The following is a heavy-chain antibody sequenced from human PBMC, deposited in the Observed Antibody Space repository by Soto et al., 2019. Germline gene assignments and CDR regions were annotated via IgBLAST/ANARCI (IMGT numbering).Heavy chain of an antibody. J-gene: IGHJ4*02. Sequence: GGSLRLSCAASQFTFSSYAMSWVRQAPGKGLEWVSAISGTGGTTYYTDSVKGRFTISRDNSKDTLYLQMNSLRVEDTAVYYCARRFAGSSRAFDFWGQGILVTVSS. CDR3: ARRFAGSSRAFDF. D-gene: IGHD3-10*01. CDR2: ISGTGGTT. CDR1: QFTFSSYA. V-gene: IGHV3-23*01.